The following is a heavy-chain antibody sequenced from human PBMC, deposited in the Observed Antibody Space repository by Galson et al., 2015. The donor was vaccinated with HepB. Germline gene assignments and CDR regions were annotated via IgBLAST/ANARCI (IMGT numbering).Heavy chain of an antibody. D-gene: IGHD3-22*01. V-gene: IGHV3-21*01. CDR3: ATGDYDSSGYYEYDAFDT. CDR2: ISSSSSYI. CDR1: GFTFSSYS. J-gene: IGHJ3*02. Sequence: SLRLSCAASGFTFSSYSMNWVRQAPGKGLEWVSSISSSSSYIYYADSVKGRFTISRDNAKNSLYLQMNSLRAEDTAVYYCATGDYDSSGYYEYDAFDTWGQGTMVTVSS.